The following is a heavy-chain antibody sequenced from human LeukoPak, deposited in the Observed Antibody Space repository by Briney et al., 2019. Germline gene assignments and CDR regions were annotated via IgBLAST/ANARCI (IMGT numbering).Heavy chain of an antibody. CDR2: ISWNSGSI. CDR1: GFTFDDYA. V-gene: IGHV3-9*01. CDR3: AKDIVPVAGQGGFDY. D-gene: IGHD6-19*01. Sequence: GGSLRLSCAASGFTFDDYAMHWVRQAPGKGLEWVSGISWNSGSIGYADSVKGRFTISRDNAKNSLYLQMNSLRAEDTALYYCAKDIVPVAGQGGFDYWGQGTLVTVSS. J-gene: IGHJ4*02.